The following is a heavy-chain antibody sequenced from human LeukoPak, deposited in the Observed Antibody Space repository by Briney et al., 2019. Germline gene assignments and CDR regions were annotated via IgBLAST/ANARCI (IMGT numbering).Heavy chain of an antibody. V-gene: IGHV3-33*01. CDR2: IWYDGSNK. CDR3: ATDQATQYFDY. D-gene: IGHD2-15*01. J-gene: IGHJ4*02. Sequence: GRSLRLSCAASGITFISYGMHWVRQAPGKGLEWVAFIWYDGSNKYYADSVKGRFTISRDNSRNTLFLQMNSLRAEDTAVYYCATDQATQYFDYWGQGTLVSVSS. CDR1: GITFISYG.